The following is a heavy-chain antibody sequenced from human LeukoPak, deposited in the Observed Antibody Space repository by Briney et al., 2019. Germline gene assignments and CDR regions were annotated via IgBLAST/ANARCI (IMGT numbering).Heavy chain of an antibody. CDR1: GFTFSSYG. CDR3: ARLGSSWSIDY. V-gene: IGHV3-33*01. Sequence: GGSLRLSCAASGFTFSSYGMHWVRQAPGRGLEWAAIIWYDGSRTYYADSVKGRFTISRDSSKNTLYLQMNSLRAGDTAVYYCARLGSSWSIDYWGQGTLVTVSS. D-gene: IGHD6-13*01. CDR2: IWYDGSRT. J-gene: IGHJ4*02.